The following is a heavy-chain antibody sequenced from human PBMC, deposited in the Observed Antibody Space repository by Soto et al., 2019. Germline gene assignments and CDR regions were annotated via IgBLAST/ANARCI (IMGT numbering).Heavy chain of an antibody. CDR3: TRGGTPIDP. V-gene: IGHV1-18*01. Sequence: QVQLVQSGAEVKKPGASVKVSCKASGYTFTNFGISWVRQAPGQGLEWMGWISAYNGNTNYAQNFQGRVTMTTDPSASTASTERRSLRSDDPALYYWTRGGTPIDPWGQATLVTVSS. CDR2: ISAYNGNT. CDR1: GYTFTNFG. J-gene: IGHJ5*02. D-gene: IGHD3-16*01.